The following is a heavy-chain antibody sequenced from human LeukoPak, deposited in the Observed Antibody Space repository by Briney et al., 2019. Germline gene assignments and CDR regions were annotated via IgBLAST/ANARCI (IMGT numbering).Heavy chain of an antibody. V-gene: IGHV4-61*02. D-gene: IGHD3-22*01. CDR2: IYTSGST. J-gene: IGHJ3*02. CDR1: GGSISSGSYY. CDR3: ARDAMIVVVDAFDI. Sequence: PSETLSLTCTVSGGSISSGSYYWRWIRQPPGKGLEWIGRIYTSGSTNYNPSLKSRVTISVDTSKNQFSLKLSSVTAADTAVYYCARDAMIVVVDAFDIWGQGTMVTVSS.